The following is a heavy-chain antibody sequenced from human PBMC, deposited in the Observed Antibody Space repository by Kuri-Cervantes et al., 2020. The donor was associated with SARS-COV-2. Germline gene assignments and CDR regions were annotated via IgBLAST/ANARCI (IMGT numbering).Heavy chain of an antibody. D-gene: IGHD3-16*01. Sequence: GGSLRLSCAASGFTFSDYYMSWIRQAPGKGLEWVSYISSSGSTIYYADSVKGRFTISRDNAKNSLYLQLNTVRAEDTAIYYCARAQLGAVGAFDIWGQGGMVTVSS. CDR3: ARAQLGAVGAFDI. CDR2: ISSSGSTI. CDR1: GFTFSDYY. J-gene: IGHJ3*02. V-gene: IGHV3-11*04.